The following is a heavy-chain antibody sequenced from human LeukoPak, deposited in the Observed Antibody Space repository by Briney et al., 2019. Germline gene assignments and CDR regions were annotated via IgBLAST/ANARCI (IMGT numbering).Heavy chain of an antibody. V-gene: IGHV1-2*06. CDR1: GYTFTGYY. J-gene: IGHJ4*02. CDR2: INPNSGGT. CDR3: ASPLHCSGGSCYSDY. D-gene: IGHD2-15*01. Sequence: ASVKVSCKASGYTFTGYYMHWVRQAPGQGLEWMGRINPNSGGTNYAQKFQGRVTITRDTSISTAYMELSRLRSDDTAVYYCASPLHCSGGSCYSDYWGQGTLVTVSS.